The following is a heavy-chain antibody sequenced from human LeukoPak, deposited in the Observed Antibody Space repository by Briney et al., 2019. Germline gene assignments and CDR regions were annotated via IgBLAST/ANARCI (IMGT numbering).Heavy chain of an antibody. CDR3: AKRCSQGGGLGYFFDN. Sequence: GGSLRLSCAASGFTFTSYALSWVRQAPGKRLEWVSIFTSSSDTYYADAVQGRFTISRDISKNTLYLQMNSLRADDTAVYYCAKRCSQGGGLGYFFDNWGQGTPVTVSS. V-gene: IGHV3-23*01. CDR2: FTSSSDT. D-gene: IGHD3-10*02. CDR1: GFTFTSYA. J-gene: IGHJ4*02.